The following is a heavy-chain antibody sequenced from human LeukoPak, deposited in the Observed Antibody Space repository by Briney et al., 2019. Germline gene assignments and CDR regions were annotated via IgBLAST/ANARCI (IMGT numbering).Heavy chain of an antibody. CDR2: MNPNNGNK. V-gene: IGHV1-8*03. CDR3: ARVGHYYGSGSSYTYYYYYMDV. Sequence: GASVKVSCKASGYTFTSYDINWVRQATGQGLEWKGWMNPNNGNKAYAQKFQGRVTITRNTSISTAYMELSSLRSEDTALYYCARVGHYYGSGSSYTYYYYYMDVWGKGPRSPSP. J-gene: IGHJ6*03. CDR1: GYTFTSYD. D-gene: IGHD3-10*01.